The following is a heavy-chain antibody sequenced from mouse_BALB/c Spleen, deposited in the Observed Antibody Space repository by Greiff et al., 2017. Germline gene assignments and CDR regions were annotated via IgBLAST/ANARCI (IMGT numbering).Heavy chain of an antibody. CDR3: ARDPSYYEAMDY. Sequence: EVMLVESGGGLVKPGGSLKLSCAASGFTFSDYYMYWVRQTPEKRLEWVATISDGGSYTYYPDSVKGRFTISRDNAKNNLYLQMSSLKSEDTAMYYCARDPSYYEAMDYWGQGTSVTVSS. D-gene: IGHD1-1*01. CDR2: ISDGGSYT. CDR1: GFTFSDYY. V-gene: IGHV5-4*02. J-gene: IGHJ4*01.